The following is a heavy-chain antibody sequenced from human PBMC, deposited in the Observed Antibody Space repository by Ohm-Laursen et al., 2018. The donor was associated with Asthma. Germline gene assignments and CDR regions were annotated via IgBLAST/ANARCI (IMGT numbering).Heavy chain of an antibody. Sequence: SDTLSLTCPVSGGSISSGSYYWSWIRQHPGKGLEWIGYIYYSGSTYYNPSLKSRVTISIDTSKNQFSLKLSSVTAADTAVYYCVREDFDWPPGYCDYWVQGTLVTVSS. CDR1: GGSISSGSYY. D-gene: IGHD3-9*01. J-gene: IGHJ4*02. CDR3: VREDFDWPPGYCDY. CDR2: IYYSGST. V-gene: IGHV4-31*03.